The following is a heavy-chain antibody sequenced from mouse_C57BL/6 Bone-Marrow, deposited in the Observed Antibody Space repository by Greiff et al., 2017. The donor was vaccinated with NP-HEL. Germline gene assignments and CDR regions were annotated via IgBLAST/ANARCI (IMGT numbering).Heavy chain of an antibody. J-gene: IGHJ4*01. D-gene: IGHD2-1*01. CDR2: IDPEDGET. Sequence: EVQRVESGAELVKPGASVKLSCTASGFNIKDYYMHWVKQRTEQGLEWIGRIDPEDGETKYAPKFQGKATLTADTSSNTAYLQLSRLTSEDTAVFYGARGGNYSHAVGYWGQGTSVTVSS. CDR1: GFNIKDYY. V-gene: IGHV14-2*01. CDR3: ARGGNYSHAVGY.